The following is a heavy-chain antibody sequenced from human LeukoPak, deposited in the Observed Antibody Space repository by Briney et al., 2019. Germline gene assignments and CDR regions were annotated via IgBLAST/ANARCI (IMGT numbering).Heavy chain of an antibody. CDR2: INHSGST. J-gene: IGHJ5*02. CDR1: GGSFSGYY. CDR3: AKLLWFGELLNWFDP. D-gene: IGHD3-10*01. Sequence: KSSETLSLTCAVYGGSFSGYYWSWIRQPPGKGLEWIGEINHSGSTNYNPSLKSRVTISVDTSKNQFSLKLSSVTAADTAVYYCAKLLWFGELLNWFDPWGQGTLVTVSS. V-gene: IGHV4-34*01.